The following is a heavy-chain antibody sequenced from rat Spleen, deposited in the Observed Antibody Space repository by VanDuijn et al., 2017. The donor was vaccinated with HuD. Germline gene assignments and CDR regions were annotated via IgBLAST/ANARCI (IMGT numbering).Heavy chain of an antibody. Sequence: EVQLVESGGGLVQPGRSMKLSCAASGFTFSNYDMAWVRQAPGKGLEWVASISYDGGSTYYRDSVKGRFTISRDKAKTTLYLKLDSLRSEDTATYYCATTPGRPFAYWGQGTLVTVSS. CDR2: ISYDGGST. CDR3: ATTPGRPFAY. V-gene: IGHV5-25*01. J-gene: IGHJ3*01. D-gene: IGHD5-1*01. CDR1: GFTFSNYD.